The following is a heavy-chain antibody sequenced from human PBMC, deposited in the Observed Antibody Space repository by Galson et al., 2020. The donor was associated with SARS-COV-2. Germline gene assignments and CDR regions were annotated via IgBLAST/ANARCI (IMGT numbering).Heavy chain of an antibody. CDR2: IDWDDDK. D-gene: IGHD3-9*01. CDR3: ARGRLDWLFQWVPYDY. Sequence: SGPTLVKPTQTLTLTCTFSGFSLSTSGMCVSWIRQPPGKALEWLALIDWDDDKYYSTSLKTRLTISKDTSKNQVVLTMTNMDPVDTATYYCARGRLDWLFQWVPYDYWGQGTLVTVSS. V-gene: IGHV2-70*01. CDR1: GFSLSTSGMC. J-gene: IGHJ4*02.